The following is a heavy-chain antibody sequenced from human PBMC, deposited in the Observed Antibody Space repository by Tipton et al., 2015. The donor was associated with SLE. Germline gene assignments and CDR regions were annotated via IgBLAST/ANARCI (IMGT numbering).Heavy chain of an antibody. D-gene: IGHD1-26*01. CDR2: IDHSGST. CDR3: TRGRLGDSQHHFDY. CDR1: GGSITSYY. V-gene: IGHV4-38-2*02. Sequence: TLSLTCTVSGGSITSYYWSWIRQPPGKGLEWIGSIDHSGSTYFNPSLKSRVTISADTSKNQFSLKLSSVTAADTAVYYCTRGRLGDSQHHFDYWGQGTLVTVSS. J-gene: IGHJ4*02.